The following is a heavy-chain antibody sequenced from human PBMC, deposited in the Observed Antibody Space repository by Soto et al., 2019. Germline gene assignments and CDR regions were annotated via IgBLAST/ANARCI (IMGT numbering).Heavy chain of an antibody. CDR3: ARCGISNTWCQ. CDR1: GFTFSNYW. D-gene: IGHD1-26*01. V-gene: IGHV3-7*05. Sequence: GGSLRLSCVPSGFTFSNYWMSWAPQTPGKGLEWVANIKQDGSDKYYVDSVKGRFTISRDNAKNSLYLQMNSLRADDTALYYCARCGISNTWCQWGQGTLVTVSS. CDR2: IKQDGSDK. J-gene: IGHJ4*02.